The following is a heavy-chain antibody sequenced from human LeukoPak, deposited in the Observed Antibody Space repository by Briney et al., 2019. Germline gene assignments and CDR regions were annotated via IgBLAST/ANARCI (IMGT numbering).Heavy chain of an antibody. D-gene: IGHD1-20*01. CDR2: IYVDGST. J-gene: IGHJ5*01. V-gene: IGHV3-53*01. Sequence: GGSLRLSCAASGSTVSSNYMNWVRQAPGKGLEWVSGIYVDGSTYYADSVKGRFTISRDNSRNTLYLQMNSLRAEDTAVYYCPRITAYDDSWGQGTLVTVSS. CDR3: PRITAYDDS. CDR1: GSTVSSNY.